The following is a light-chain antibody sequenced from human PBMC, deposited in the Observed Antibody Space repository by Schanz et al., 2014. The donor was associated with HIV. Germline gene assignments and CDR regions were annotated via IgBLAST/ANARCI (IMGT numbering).Light chain of an antibody. J-gene: IGLJ1*01. CDR3: CSYSRVGTPHYV. CDR2: DVS. CDR1: SSDVGGYNY. Sequence: QSVLTQPASVSGTPGQSITISCTGSSSDVGGYNYVSWYQQHPDKAPKLMIYDVSDRPSGVSSRFSGSKSGNTASLTISGLQAEDEADYYCCSYSRVGTPHYVFGTGTKVTVL. V-gene: IGLV2-14*03.